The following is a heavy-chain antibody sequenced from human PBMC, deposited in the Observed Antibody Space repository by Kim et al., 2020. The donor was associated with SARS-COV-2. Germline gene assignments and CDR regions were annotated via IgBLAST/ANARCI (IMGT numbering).Heavy chain of an antibody. Sequence: GESLKISCKGSGYSFTSYWIGWVRQMPGKGLEWMGIIYPGDSDTRYSPSFQGQVTISADKSISTAYLQWSSLKASDTAMYYCARLRPPEAYYDFWSGYWDVWGQGTTVTVSS. V-gene: IGHV5-51*01. J-gene: IGHJ6*02. CDR1: GYSFTSYW. CDR3: ARLRPPEAYYDFWSGYWDV. CDR2: IYPGDSDT. D-gene: IGHD3-3*01.